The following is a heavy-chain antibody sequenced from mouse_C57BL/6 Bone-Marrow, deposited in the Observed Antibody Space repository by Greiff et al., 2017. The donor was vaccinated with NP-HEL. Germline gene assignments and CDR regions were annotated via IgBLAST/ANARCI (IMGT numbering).Heavy chain of an antibody. CDR1: GYTFTDYY. J-gene: IGHJ1*03. CDR2: IYPGSGNT. D-gene: IGHD1-1*01. Sequence: QVQLQQSGAELVRPGASVKLSCKASGYTFTDYYINWVKQRPGQGLEWIARIYPGSGNTYYNEKFKGKATLTAEKSSSTAYMQLSSLTSEDSAVYFCAREGVRYGSSYRWYFDVWGTGTTVTVSS. V-gene: IGHV1-76*01. CDR3: AREGVRYGSSYRWYFDV.